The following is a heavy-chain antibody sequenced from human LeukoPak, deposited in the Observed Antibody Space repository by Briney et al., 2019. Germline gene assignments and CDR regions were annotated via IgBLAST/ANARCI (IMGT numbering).Heavy chain of an antibody. J-gene: IGHJ4*02. V-gene: IGHV3-30*19. CDR2: IWYDGSQR. Sequence: PGGSLRLSCVASGFIFSTYGLHWVRQSPGRGLEWVAVIWYDGSQRYYADSVKGRFTISRDDSKNTLFLQMNSLRAEDTAVYYCARDHPYSSSSLPDYWGQGTLVTVSS. CDR1: GFIFSTYG. D-gene: IGHD6-6*01. CDR3: ARDHPYSSSSLPDY.